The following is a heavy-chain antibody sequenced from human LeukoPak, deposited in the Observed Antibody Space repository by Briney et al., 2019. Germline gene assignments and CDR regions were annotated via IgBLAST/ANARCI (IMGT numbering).Heavy chain of an antibody. CDR2: INPNSGGT. Sequence: ASVKVSCKASGYTFTGYYMHWVRQAPGQGLEWMGWINPNSGGTNYAQKFQGRVTMTRDTSISTAYMELSRLRSDDTAVYYCARSIMVRGVIAWFDPWGQGTLVTVSS. CDR1: GYTFTGYY. D-gene: IGHD3-10*01. V-gene: IGHV1-2*02. CDR3: ARSIMVRGVIAWFDP. J-gene: IGHJ5*02.